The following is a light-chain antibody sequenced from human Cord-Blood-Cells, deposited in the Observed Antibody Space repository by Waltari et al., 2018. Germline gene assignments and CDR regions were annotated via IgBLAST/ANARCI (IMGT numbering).Light chain of an antibody. CDR3: CSYAGSSTWV. V-gene: IGLV2-23*01. J-gene: IGLJ3*02. CDR2: EGS. CDR1: SRDVGTYNL. Sequence: QYALTPPPSVSWSPRQSLTIPCTGTSRDVGTYNLVSWYQQHPGKAPKLMIYEGSKRPSGVSNRFSGSKSGNTASLTIPGRQAEDEADYDCCSYAGSSTWVFGGGTKLTVL.